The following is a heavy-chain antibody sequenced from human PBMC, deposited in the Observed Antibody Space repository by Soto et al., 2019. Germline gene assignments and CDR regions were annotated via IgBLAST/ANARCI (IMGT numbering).Heavy chain of an antibody. V-gene: IGHV4-30-2*01. CDR1: GGSISSGGYS. CDR3: ASYYGSGSFDAFDI. Sequence: PSETLSLTCAVSGGSISSGGYSWSWIRQPPGKGLEWIGYIYHSGSTYYNPSLKSRVTISVDRSKNQFSLKLSSVTAADTAVYYSASYYGSGSFDAFDIWGQGTMVTVSS. J-gene: IGHJ3*02. D-gene: IGHD3-10*01. CDR2: IYHSGST.